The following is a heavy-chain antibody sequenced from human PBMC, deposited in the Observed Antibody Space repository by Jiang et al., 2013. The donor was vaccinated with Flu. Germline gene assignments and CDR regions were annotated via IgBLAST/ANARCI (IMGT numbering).Heavy chain of an antibody. CDR2: INHSGST. CDR3: ARPTRRRNVLRVRLSGNWFDP. Sequence: LLKPSETLSLTCAVYGGSFSGYYWSWIRQPPGKGLEWIGEINHSGSTNYNPSLKSRVTISVDTSKNQFSLKLSSVTAADTAVYYCARPTRRRNVLRVRLSGNWFDPWGQGTLVTVSS. D-gene: IGHD3-3*01. V-gene: IGHV4-34*01. CDR1: GGSFSGYY. J-gene: IGHJ5*02.